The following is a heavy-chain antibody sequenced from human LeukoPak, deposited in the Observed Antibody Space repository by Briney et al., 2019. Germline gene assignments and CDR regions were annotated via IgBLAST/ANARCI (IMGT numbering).Heavy chain of an antibody. Sequence: PGGSLRLSCAASGFTFNIYAMTWVRQAPGRGLEWVSVISHSGETTYYADSVKGRFTISRDNSKNTLYLQMNSLRAEDTAVYYCAKNPRAVVVPAASTRHWGQGTLVTVSS. D-gene: IGHD2-2*01. CDR1: GFTFNIYA. CDR3: AKNPRAVVVPAASTRH. V-gene: IGHV3-23*01. CDR2: ISHSGETT. J-gene: IGHJ1*01.